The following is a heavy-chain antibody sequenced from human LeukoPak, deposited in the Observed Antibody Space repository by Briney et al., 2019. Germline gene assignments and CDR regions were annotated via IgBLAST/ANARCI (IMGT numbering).Heavy chain of an antibody. J-gene: IGHJ4*02. CDR2: IYYSGST. V-gene: IGHV4-59*01. Sequence: SETLSLTCTVSGGSIRSYYWSWIRQPPGKGLEWIGYIYYSGSTNYNPSLKSRVSISVDTSKNQFSLKLSSVTAADTAVYYCARDRYGDGFAHLDYWGQGALVTVSS. CDR1: GGSIRSYY. CDR3: ARDRYGDGFAHLDY. D-gene: IGHD5-24*01.